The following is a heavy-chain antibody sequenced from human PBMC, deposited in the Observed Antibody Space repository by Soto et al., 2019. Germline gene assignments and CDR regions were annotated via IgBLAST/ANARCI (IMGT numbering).Heavy chain of an antibody. J-gene: IGHJ6*02. CDR3: ARVSTAMVNFYYYGMDV. D-gene: IGHD5-18*01. CDR2: ISSSSSTI. V-gene: IGHV3-48*01. Sequence: VGSLRLSCAASGFTFSSYSMNWVRQAPGKGLEWVSYISSSSSTIYYADSVKGRFTISRDNAKNSLYLQMNSLRAEDTAVYYCARVSTAMVNFYYYGMDVWGQGTTVTVSS. CDR1: GFTFSSYS.